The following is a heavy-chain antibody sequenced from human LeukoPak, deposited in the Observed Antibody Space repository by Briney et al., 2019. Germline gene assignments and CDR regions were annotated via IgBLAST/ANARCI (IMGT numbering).Heavy chain of an antibody. CDR3: ARDGSARSLWN. J-gene: IGHJ4*02. V-gene: IGHV3-53*01. CDR1: GFTVSSNY. D-gene: IGHD6-6*01. CDR2: IDNGGST. Sequence: GRSLRLSCAASGFTVSSNYMSWVRQVPGKGLEWVSVIDNGGSTYYADSVKGRFTISRDNSKNTVYLQMNSLRAEDTAVYYCARDGSARSLWNWGQGTLVSVSS.